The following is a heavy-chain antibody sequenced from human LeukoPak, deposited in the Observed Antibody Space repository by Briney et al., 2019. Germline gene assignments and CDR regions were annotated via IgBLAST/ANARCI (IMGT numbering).Heavy chain of an antibody. J-gene: IGHJ4*02. D-gene: IGHD3-9*01. V-gene: IGHV4-39*01. Sequence: PSETLSLTCTVSGGSISSSSYYWGWMRQPPGKGLEWIGSIYYSGSTYYNPSLKSRVTISVDTSQNQSSLKLSSVTAAYTAVYYCESELSYYDILTGYDYWGQGPLVTVSS. CDR3: ESELSYYDILTGYDY. CDR2: IYYSGST. CDR1: GGSISSSSYY.